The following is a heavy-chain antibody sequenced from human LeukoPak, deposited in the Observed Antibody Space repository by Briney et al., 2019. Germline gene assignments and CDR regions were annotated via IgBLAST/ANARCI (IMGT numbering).Heavy chain of an antibody. CDR3: ARAGTSGWYFDY. Sequence: SETLSLTCTVSGASIRSYYWSWIRQHPGKGLEWIGYIYDRGSPYYNPSLKNRLTISLDTSKNQFSLNLSSVTAADTAVYYCARAGTSGWYFDYWGQGTLVTVSS. J-gene: IGHJ4*02. V-gene: IGHV4-31*03. D-gene: IGHD6-19*01. CDR2: IYDRGSP. CDR1: GASIRSYY.